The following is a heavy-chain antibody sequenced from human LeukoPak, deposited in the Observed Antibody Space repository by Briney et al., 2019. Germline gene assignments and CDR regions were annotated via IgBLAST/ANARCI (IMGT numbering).Heavy chain of an antibody. CDR2: INHSGST. CDR1: GGSFSGYY. Sequence: SETLSLXCAVYGGSFSGYYWSWIRQPPGKGLEWIGEINHSGSTNYNPSLKSRVTISVDTSKNQFSLKLSSVTAADTAVYYCARIARYCSSTSCPLDAFDIWGQGTMVTVSS. CDR3: ARIARYCSSTSCPLDAFDI. D-gene: IGHD2-2*01. V-gene: IGHV4-34*01. J-gene: IGHJ3*02.